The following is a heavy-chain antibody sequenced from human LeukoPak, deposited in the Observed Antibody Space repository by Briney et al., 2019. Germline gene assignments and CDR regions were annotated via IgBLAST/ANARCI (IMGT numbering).Heavy chain of an antibody. CDR2: ISSSSSII. D-gene: IGHD3-16*01. V-gene: IGHV3-48*01. CDR3: ARDWAGGLFDY. Sequence: GGSLRLSCAASGFIFSSFSMNWVRQAPGKGLEWISYISSSSSIIYYADSVKGRFTISRDNAKNSLYLQMNSLRAEDTAVYYCARDWAGGLFDYWGQGTLVTVSS. J-gene: IGHJ4*02. CDR1: GFIFSSFS.